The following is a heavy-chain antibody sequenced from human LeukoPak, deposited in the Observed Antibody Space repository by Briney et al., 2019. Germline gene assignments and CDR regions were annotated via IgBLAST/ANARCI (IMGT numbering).Heavy chain of an antibody. J-gene: IGHJ3*02. D-gene: IGHD3-9*01. CDR2: ISGSGGST. V-gene: IGHV3-23*01. Sequence: GGSLRLSCAASGFTFSTYAMTWVRQAPGKGLEWVSAISGSGGSTYYADSVKGRFTISRDNSKNTLYLQMNSLRAEDTAVYYCAKDPLRYFDWIDAFDIWGQGTMVTVSS. CDR3: AKDPLRYFDWIDAFDI. CDR1: GFTFSTYA.